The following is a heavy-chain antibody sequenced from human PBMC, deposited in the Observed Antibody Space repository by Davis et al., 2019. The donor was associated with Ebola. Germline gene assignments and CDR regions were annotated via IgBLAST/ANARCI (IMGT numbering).Heavy chain of an antibody. D-gene: IGHD2-15*01. J-gene: IGHJ4*02. Sequence: GESLKISCAASGFTVSSNYMSWVRQASGKGLEWVGRIRSKANSYATAYAASVKGRFTISRDDSKNTAYLQMNSLKTEDTAVYYCNGGSDYWGQGTLVTVSS. CDR1: GFTVSSNY. V-gene: IGHV3-73*01. CDR3: NGGSDY. CDR2: IRSKANSYAT.